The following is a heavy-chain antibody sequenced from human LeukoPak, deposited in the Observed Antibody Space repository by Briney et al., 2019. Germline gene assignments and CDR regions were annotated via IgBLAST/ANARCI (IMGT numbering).Heavy chain of an antibody. CDR2: IRYDGSNK. D-gene: IGHD2-2*01. J-gene: IGHJ4*02. CDR1: GFTFSSYG. Sequence: GGSLRLSCAASGFTFSSYGMHWVRQAPGKGLEWVAFIRYDGSNKYYVDSVKDRFTISRDNSKNTLYLQMNSLRAEDTAVYYCANPSDCSSTSCYYQGDYWGQGTLVTVSS. CDR3: ANPSDCSSTSCYYQGDY. V-gene: IGHV3-30*02.